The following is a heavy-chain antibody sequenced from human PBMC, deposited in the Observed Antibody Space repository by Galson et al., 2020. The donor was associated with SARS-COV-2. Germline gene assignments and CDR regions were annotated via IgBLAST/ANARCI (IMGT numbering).Heavy chain of an antibody. CDR2: ISSSSSTI. J-gene: IGHJ3*02. CDR3: ASLYDFWSGYSSDDAFDI. Sequence: GGSLRLSCAASGFTFSSYSMNWVRQAPGKGLEWVSYISSSSSTIYYADSVKGRFTISRDNAKNSLYLQMNSLRAEDTAVYYCASLYDFWSGYSSDDAFDIWGQGTMVTVSS. D-gene: IGHD3-3*01. V-gene: IGHV3-48*01. CDR1: GFTFSSYS.